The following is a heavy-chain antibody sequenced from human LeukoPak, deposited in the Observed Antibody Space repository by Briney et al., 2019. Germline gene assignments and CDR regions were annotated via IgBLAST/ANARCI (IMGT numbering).Heavy chain of an antibody. CDR2: ISAYNGNT. J-gene: IGHJ6*02. Sequence: ASVKVSCKASGYTFTSYGISWVRQAPGQGLEWMGWISAYNGNTDYAQKLQGRVTMTTDTSTSTAYMELGSLRSDDTAVYYCARSGSSGWSGYGMDVWGQGTTVTVSS. D-gene: IGHD6-19*01. V-gene: IGHV1-18*01. CDR3: ARSGSSGWSGYGMDV. CDR1: GYTFTSYG.